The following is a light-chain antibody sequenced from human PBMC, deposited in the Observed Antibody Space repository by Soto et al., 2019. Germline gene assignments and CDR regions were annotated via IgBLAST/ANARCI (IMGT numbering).Light chain of an antibody. Sequence: EIVLTQSPANLSLSPGERATLSCGASQSVSNNYLAWYQQKPGLAPRLLIYDASTRATGIPDRFSGSGSGTDFTLTISRLEPEDFAVYFCQQYGNSPWTFGQGTKVDIK. CDR3: QQYGNSPWT. CDR2: DAS. CDR1: QSVSNNY. J-gene: IGKJ1*01. V-gene: IGKV3D-20*01.